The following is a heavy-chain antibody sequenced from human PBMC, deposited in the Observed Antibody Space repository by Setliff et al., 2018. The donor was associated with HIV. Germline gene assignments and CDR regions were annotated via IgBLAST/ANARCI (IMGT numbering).Heavy chain of an antibody. D-gene: IGHD2-15*01. CDR2: LYVSGDT. CDR3: ALTGHRLLRGYMDV. CDR1: DDPTSSYC. V-gene: IGHV4-4*07. Sequence: PSETLSLTCYVTDDPTSSYCWSWVRQPAGKGLEWIGRLYVSGDTNYNPSLKSRVTMSLDTSKKHFSLNLKSVTAADTAVYYCALTGHRLLRGYMDVWGKGTTVTVSS. J-gene: IGHJ6*03.